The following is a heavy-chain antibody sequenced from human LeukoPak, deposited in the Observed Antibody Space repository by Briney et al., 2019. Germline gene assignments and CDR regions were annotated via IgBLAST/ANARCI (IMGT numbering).Heavy chain of an antibody. CDR2: VNGNGGST. J-gene: IGHJ4*02. V-gene: IGHV3-23*01. CDR1: GFTVSFYA. CDR3: AKSLYGGCDY. Sequence: PGGSLRLSCAASGFTVSFYAMSWVRQAPGKGLEWVSGVNGNGGSTSYADSVKGRFTIFRDNSKNTVYLQMNSLRVEDTAVYYCAKSLYGGCDYWGQGTVVTVSS. D-gene: IGHD3-16*02.